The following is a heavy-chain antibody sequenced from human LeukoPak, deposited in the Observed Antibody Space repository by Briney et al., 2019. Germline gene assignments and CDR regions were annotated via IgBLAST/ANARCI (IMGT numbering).Heavy chain of an antibody. D-gene: IGHD2-2*02. CDR2: ISCYNGDT. CDR1: GYTFNKYG. Sequence: ASVKVSCKASGYTFNKYGISWVRQAPGQGLEWMGWISCYNGDTRYAQKLQGRVTVTTDTSTSTVHMELRSLRSDDTAVYYCARDPSNTSGYNVYFDYWGQGALVTVSS. J-gene: IGHJ4*02. V-gene: IGHV1-18*01. CDR3: ARDPSNTSGYNVYFDY.